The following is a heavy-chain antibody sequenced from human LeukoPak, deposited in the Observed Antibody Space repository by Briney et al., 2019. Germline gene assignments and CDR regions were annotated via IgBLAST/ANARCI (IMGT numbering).Heavy chain of an antibody. CDR1: GGSISSSSYY. Sequence: SETLSLTCTVSGGSISSSSYYWGWIRQPPGKGLEWIGSIYYSGSTYYSPSLKSRVTISVDTSKNQFSLKLSSVTAADMAVYYCARVVVVAATRGSDAFDIWGQGTMVTVSS. CDR2: IYYSGST. J-gene: IGHJ3*02. CDR3: ARVVVVAATRGSDAFDI. V-gene: IGHV4-39*07. D-gene: IGHD2-15*01.